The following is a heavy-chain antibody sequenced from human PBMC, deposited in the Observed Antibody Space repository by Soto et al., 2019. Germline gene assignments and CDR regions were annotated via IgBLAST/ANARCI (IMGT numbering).Heavy chain of an antibody. D-gene: IGHD5-18*01. J-gene: IGHJ6*02. CDR3: ASNVDTAMELYYYYVMDV. Sequence: SLRVPWAAFGCTCSGYARRWIRQATGKGLEWVAVISYDGSNKYYADSVKGRFTISRDNSKNTLYLQMNSLRAEDTAVYYCASNVDTAMELYYYYVMDVWVQGSTVTVSS. CDR1: GCTCSGYA. V-gene: IGHV3-30-3*01. CDR2: ISYDGSNK.